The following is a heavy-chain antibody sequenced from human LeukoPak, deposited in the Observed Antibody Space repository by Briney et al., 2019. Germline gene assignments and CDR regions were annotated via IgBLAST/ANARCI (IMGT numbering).Heavy chain of an antibody. CDR3: ARHSAAVAGDLDY. CDR1: GYSFTSYW. V-gene: IGHV5-10-1*01. Sequence: GESLKISCKGSGYSFTSYWITWVRQMPGKGLEWMGRIDPSDSYTEYSPSFQGHATISADKSINTAYLQWSSLKASDIAMYYCARHSAAVAGDLDYWGQGTLVTVSS. CDR2: IDPSDSYT. J-gene: IGHJ4*02. D-gene: IGHD6-19*01.